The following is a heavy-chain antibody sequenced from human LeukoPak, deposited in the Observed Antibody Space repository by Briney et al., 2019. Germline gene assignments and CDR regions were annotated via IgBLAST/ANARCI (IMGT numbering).Heavy chain of an antibody. D-gene: IGHD2-2*01. J-gene: IGHJ4*02. V-gene: IGHV1-18*04. CDR2: ISAYNGNT. CDR1: GYTFTSYG. CDR3: ARDQARYCSSTSCSPFDY. Sequence: ASVKLSCNASGYTFTSYGISWVRQAPGQGLEWMGWISAYNGNTNYAQKLQGRVTMTTDTSTSTAYMELRSLRSDDTAVYYCARDQARYCSSTSCSPFDYWGQGTLVTVSS.